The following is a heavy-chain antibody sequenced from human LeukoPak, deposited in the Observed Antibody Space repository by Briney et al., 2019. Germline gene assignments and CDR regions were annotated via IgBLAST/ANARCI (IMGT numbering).Heavy chain of an antibody. Sequence: PGGSLRLSCAASGFTFSDYYMTWIRQAPGKGLEWLSYITSTGSTVYYADSVKGRFTVSSDNTKNSLSLQMTSLSAEDTAVHYCARVLSSGSSPFDYWGQGILVSVSS. CDR1: GFTFSDYY. CDR2: ITSTGSTV. D-gene: IGHD3-22*01. CDR3: ARVLSSGSSPFDY. V-gene: IGHV3-11*01. J-gene: IGHJ4*02.